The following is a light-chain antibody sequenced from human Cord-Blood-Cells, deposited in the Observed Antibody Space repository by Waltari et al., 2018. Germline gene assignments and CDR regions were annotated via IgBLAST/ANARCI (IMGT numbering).Light chain of an antibody. V-gene: IGKV3-15*01. CDR2: GAS. Sequence: EIVMTQSPATLSVSPGERATLSCRASKSVSSHLAWDQQKPGQAPRLLIYGASTRATSIADRFSGSWSGTEFTLTISSVQSEDFAVYYWQQYNNGPITFGQETRLEIK. J-gene: IGKJ5*01. CDR3: QQYNNGPIT. CDR1: KSVSSH.